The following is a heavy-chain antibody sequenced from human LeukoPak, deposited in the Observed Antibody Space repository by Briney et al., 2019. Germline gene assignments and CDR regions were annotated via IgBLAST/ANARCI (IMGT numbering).Heavy chain of an antibody. D-gene: IGHD5-12*01. CDR2: ISSSSTTI. V-gene: IGHV3-48*02. Sequence: GRSLRLSCAASGFTFSSYSMNWVRQAPGKGLEWVSYISSSSTTIYYADSVKGRFTISRDNAKNSLYLQMNSLRDEDTAVYYCARVRYSDYNYFDYWGQGILVTVSS. J-gene: IGHJ4*02. CDR1: GFTFSSYS. CDR3: ARVRYSDYNYFDY.